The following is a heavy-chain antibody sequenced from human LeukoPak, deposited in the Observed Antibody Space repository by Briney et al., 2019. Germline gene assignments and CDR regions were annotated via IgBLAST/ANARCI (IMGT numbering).Heavy chain of an antibody. J-gene: IGHJ4*02. CDR1: GVSISNYY. CDR3: AKEIVGAPTPGAY. CDR2: IYSSGST. V-gene: IGHV4-4*07. Sequence: SETLSLTCTVSGVSISNYYWSWIQQPAGKGLEWIGRIYSSGSTNYNPSLKSRVTMSVDTSKNQIALELTSVTAADTAVYYCAKEIVGAPTPGAYWGQGILVTVSS. D-gene: IGHD1-26*01.